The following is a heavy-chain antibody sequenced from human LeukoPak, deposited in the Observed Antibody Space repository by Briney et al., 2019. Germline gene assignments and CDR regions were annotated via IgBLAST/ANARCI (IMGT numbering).Heavy chain of an antibody. D-gene: IGHD3-10*01. J-gene: IGHJ4*02. CDR1: GYSFTNYF. V-gene: IGHV1-46*01. CDR2: IIPGGGTT. Sequence: ASVKVSCKASGYSFTNYFIHFVRQAPGQGLEWMGAIIPGGGTTAFSQKFQGRLTLTRDTSTSTVYMEVSSLRSEDTAFYYCAREGPPGSHAYYFDFWGQGTLVTVS. CDR3: AREGPPGSHAYYFDF.